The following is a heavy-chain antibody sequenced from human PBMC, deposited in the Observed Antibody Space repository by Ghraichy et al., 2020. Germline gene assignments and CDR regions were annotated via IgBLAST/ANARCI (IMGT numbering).Heavy chain of an antibody. V-gene: IGHV3-7*01. CDR1: GFTFSSYW. CDR2: INQDGGET. J-gene: IGHJ4*02. D-gene: IGHD4-17*01. CDR3: ARNDRDYGDYGNDY. Sequence: GGSLRLSCAASGFTFSSYWMAWIRQAPGKGLEWLANINQDGGETDYVDSVKGRVTSSRDNAKKSLYLQMNSLRVEDTAVYYCARNDRDYGDYGNDYWGQGTLATVSS.